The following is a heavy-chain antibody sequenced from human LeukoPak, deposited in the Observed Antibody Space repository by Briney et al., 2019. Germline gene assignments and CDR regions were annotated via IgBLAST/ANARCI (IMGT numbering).Heavy chain of an antibody. CDR1: GGSISSSSYY. CDR3: ARRRGYYFDY. V-gene: IGHV4-39*01. J-gene: IGHJ4*02. Sequence: NPSETLSLTCTVSGGSISSSSYYWGWIRQPPGKGLEWIGSIYYSGSTYYNPSLKSRATISVDTSKNQFSLKLSSVTAADTAVYYCARRRGYYFDYWGQGPLVTVSS. CDR2: IYYSGST.